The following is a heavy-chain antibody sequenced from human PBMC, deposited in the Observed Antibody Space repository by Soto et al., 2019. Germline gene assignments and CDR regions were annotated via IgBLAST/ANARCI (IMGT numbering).Heavy chain of an antibody. CDR2: IDPSDSYT. D-gene: IGHD3-3*02. Sequence: SLKLSCKGSGYSFTSYWISWVRQMPGKGLEWMGRIDPSDSYTNYSPSFQGHVTISADKSISTAYLQWSSLKASDTAMYYCARHAPHCCGMDVWGQGTTVTVSS. CDR3: ARHAPHCCGMDV. CDR1: GYSFTSYW. V-gene: IGHV5-10-1*01. J-gene: IGHJ6*02.